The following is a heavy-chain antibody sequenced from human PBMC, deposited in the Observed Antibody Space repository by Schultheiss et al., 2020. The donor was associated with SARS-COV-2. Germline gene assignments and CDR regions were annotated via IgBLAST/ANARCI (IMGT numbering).Heavy chain of an antibody. J-gene: IGHJ4*02. V-gene: IGHV3-11*01. CDR2: ISSNPSPI. D-gene: IGHD1-7*01. CDR3: ASGRPGTPYYFDY. CDR1: GFTFSDHY. Sequence: GESLKISCAASGFTFSDHYMDWVRQAPGKGLEWISYISSNPSPIYYADSVTGRFTISRDNAKNSLYLQMNSLRVEDTAVYYCASGRPGTPYYFDYWGQGTLVTVSS.